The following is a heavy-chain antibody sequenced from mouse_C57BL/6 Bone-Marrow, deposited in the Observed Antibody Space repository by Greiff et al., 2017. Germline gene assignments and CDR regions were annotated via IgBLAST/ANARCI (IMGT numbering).Heavy chain of an antibody. Sequence: QVQLQQPGAALVKPGASVKLSCKASGYTFTSYWLQWLKQRPGQGLEWIGEIDPSDSYTNYNQKFKGQATLTVDTSSSTANMQLSSLTSEDSAVYYCAKSPYYYGSSWFAYWGQGTLVTVSA. CDR1: GYTFTSYW. D-gene: IGHD1-1*01. J-gene: IGHJ3*01. CDR3: AKSPYYYGSSWFAY. V-gene: IGHV1-50*01. CDR2: IDPSDSYT.